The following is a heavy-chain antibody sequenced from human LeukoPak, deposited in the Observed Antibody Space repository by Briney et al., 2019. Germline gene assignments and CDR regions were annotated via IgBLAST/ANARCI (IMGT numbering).Heavy chain of an antibody. Sequence: ASVKVSCKASGYTFTGYYMHWVRQAPGQGLEWMGLINYDSGDTYYAQTVQGRVTMTRDTSISTAYMELSRLRSDDTAVYYCARSPATYDILTGYYINPENDFWGQGTLVSVSS. J-gene: IGHJ4*02. D-gene: IGHD3-9*01. V-gene: IGHV1-2*02. CDR2: INYDSGDT. CDR3: ARSPATYDILTGYYINPENDF. CDR1: GYTFTGYY.